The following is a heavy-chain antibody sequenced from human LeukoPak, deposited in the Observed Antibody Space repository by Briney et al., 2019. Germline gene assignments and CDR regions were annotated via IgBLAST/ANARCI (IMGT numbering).Heavy chain of an antibody. CDR1: GVIFSSYA. J-gene: IGHJ6*03. CDR2: IIPMFGTP. D-gene: IGHD2-21*01. Sequence: ASVKVSCKASGVIFSSYAITWVRQAPGQGLEWMGGIIPMFGTPNYAQKFQGRVTITADESTNTAYMELSSLTYEDTAMYYCATYSQYYYYMDVWGKGTTVTVSS. V-gene: IGHV1-69*13. CDR3: ATYSQYYYYMDV.